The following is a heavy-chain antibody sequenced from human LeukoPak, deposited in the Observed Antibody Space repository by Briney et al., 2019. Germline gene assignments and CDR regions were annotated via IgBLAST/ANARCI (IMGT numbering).Heavy chain of an antibody. J-gene: IGHJ4*02. V-gene: IGHV3-21*01. D-gene: IGHD6-13*01. CDR2: IISSSSYI. Sequence: GGSLRLSCAASGFTFSSYSMNWVRQAPGKGLEWVSSIISSSSYIYYADSVKGRFTISRDNAKNSLYLQMNSLRAEDTAVYYCALIAAAIHNTDYWGQGTLVTVSS. CDR3: ALIAAAIHNTDY. CDR1: GFTFSSYS.